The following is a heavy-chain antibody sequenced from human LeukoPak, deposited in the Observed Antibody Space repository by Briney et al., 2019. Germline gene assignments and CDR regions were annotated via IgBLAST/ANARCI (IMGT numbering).Heavy chain of an antibody. Sequence: ASVKVSCKASGYTSTGYYMHWVRQAPGQGLEWVGWINPNSGGTNYAQKFQGRVTMTRDTSISTAYMELSRLRSDDTAVYYCARWDDILTGQPSNYWGQGTLVTVSS. CDR2: INPNSGGT. D-gene: IGHD3-9*01. V-gene: IGHV1-2*02. CDR3: ARWDDILTGQPSNY. J-gene: IGHJ4*01. CDR1: GYTSTGYY.